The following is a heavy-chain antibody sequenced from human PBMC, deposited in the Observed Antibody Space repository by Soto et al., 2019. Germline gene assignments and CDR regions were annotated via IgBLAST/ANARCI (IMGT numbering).Heavy chain of an antibody. D-gene: IGHD1-7*01. Sequence: SETLSLTCTVSGASISSSSYYWGWIRQPPGKGLEWIGSIYYSGSTYYNPSLKSRVTISVDTSKNQFSLKLSSVTAADTAVYYCARRYGTTFDYWGQGTLVTVSS. CDR3: ARRYGTTFDY. V-gene: IGHV4-39*01. J-gene: IGHJ4*02. CDR1: GASISSSSYY. CDR2: IYYSGST.